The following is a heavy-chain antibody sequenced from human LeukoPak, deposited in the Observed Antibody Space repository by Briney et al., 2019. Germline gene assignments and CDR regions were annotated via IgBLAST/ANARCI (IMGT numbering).Heavy chain of an antibody. CDR3: ARDRIYDILTGYYQWFDP. D-gene: IGHD3-9*01. Sequence: SQTLSLTCTVSGGSISSGSYYWSWIRQPAGKGLEWIGRIYTSGSTNYNPSLKSRVTISVDTSKNQFSLKLGSVTAADTAVYYCARDRIYDILTGYYQWFDPWGQGTLVTVSS. CDR1: GGSISSGSYY. J-gene: IGHJ5*02. CDR2: IYTSGST. V-gene: IGHV4-61*02.